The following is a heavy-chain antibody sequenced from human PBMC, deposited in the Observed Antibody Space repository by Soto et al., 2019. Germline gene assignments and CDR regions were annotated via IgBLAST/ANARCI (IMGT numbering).Heavy chain of an antibody. J-gene: IGHJ5*02. V-gene: IGHV4-31*03. CDR1: GGSISSGGYY. CDR2: IYYSGST. Sequence: QVQLQESGPGLVKPSQTLSLTCTVSGGSISSGGYYWSWIRQHTGKGLEWIGYIYYSGSTYYNPSLKSRVTISVDPSKNQFSLKLSSVTAADTAVYYCARAGIVVVPAATGWFDPWGQGTLVTVSS. D-gene: IGHD2-2*01. CDR3: ARAGIVVVPAATGWFDP.